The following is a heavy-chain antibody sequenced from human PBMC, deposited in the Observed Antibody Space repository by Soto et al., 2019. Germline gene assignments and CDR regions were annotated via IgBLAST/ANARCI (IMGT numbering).Heavy chain of an antibody. CDR3: AKGSTYSFYFDH. CDR2: IIGNSGTT. Sequence: PGGSLRLSCVASGFSFSSYDMSWVRQAPGKGLEWVSFIIGNSGTTYYADSVKGRFTISRDNSKNTLYLQMSRLGAEDTAAYYCAKGSTYSFYFDHWGQGTRVTVSS. D-gene: IGHD5-18*01. J-gene: IGHJ4*01. V-gene: IGHV3-23*01. CDR1: GFSFSSYD.